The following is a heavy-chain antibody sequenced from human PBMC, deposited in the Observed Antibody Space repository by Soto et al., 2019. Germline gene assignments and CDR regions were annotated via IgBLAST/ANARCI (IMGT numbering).Heavy chain of an antibody. D-gene: IGHD6-13*01. CDR2: IYYSGST. Sequence: SETLSLTCTVSGGSISSSSYYWGWIRQPPGKGLEWIGSIYYSGSTYYNPSLKSRVTISVDTSKNQFSLKLSSVTAADTAVYYCASIAAAGTDYYYYYGMDVWGQGTTVTVSS. CDR3: ASIAAAGTDYYYYYGMDV. CDR1: GGSISSSSYY. V-gene: IGHV4-39*01. J-gene: IGHJ6*02.